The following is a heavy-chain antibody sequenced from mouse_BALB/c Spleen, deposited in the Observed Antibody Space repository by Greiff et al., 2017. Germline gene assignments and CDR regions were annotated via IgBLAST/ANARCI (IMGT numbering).Heavy chain of an antibody. D-gene: IGHD2-3*01. Sequence: EVQGVESGGGLVKPGGSLKLSCAASGFTFSSYAMSWVRQTPEKRLEWVASISSGGSTYYPDSVKGRFTISRDNARNILYLQMSSLRSEDTAMYYCARGDGYYWGQGTTLTVSS. CDR3: ARGDGYY. CDR2: ISSGGST. V-gene: IGHV5-6-5*01. CDR1: GFTFSSYA. J-gene: IGHJ2*01.